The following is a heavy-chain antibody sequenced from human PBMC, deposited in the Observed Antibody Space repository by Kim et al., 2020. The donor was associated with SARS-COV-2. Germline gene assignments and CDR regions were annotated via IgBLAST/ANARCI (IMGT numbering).Heavy chain of an antibody. CDR3: AQMTPVAGTIIGLHAFDI. CDR2: INTNTGNP. D-gene: IGHD6-19*01. V-gene: IGHV7-4-1*02. Sequence: ASVKVSCKASGYTFTSYAMNWVRQAPGQGLEWMGWINTNTGNPTYAQGFTGRFVFSLDTSVSTAYLQISSLKAEDTAVYYCAQMTPVAGTIIGLHAFDIWGQGTMVTVSS. CDR1: GYTFTSYA. J-gene: IGHJ3*02.